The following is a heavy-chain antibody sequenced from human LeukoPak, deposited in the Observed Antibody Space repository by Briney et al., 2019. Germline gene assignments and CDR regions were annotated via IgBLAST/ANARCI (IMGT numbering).Heavy chain of an antibody. CDR1: GITVGSFW. V-gene: IGHV3-74*01. D-gene: IGHD1-26*01. Sequence: GGSLRLSCAASGITVGSFWMHWVRQAPGEGLVWVSRINTDGSVTNYADSVEGRFTISRDNAKNTLYLQMNALRAEDTAVYYCVTDRYSDSAFGDWGQGTLVTVSS. J-gene: IGHJ4*02. CDR2: INTDGSVT. CDR3: VTDRYSDSAFGD.